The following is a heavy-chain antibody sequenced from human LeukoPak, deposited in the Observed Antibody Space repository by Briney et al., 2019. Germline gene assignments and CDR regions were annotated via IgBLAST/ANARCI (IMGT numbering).Heavy chain of an antibody. CDR3: AKGLEEGSGTRLLDY. V-gene: IGHV3-23*01. D-gene: IGHD3-22*01. CDR1: GFTFSSHA. J-gene: IGHJ4*02. Sequence: GGSLKLSCVASGFTFSSHAMSWVRQAPGKGLEWVSSISGDSANAYSADSVKGRLTISRYNSRNTLYLQMNSLRAEDTAVYYCAKGLEEGSGTRLLDYWGQGTLVTVSS. CDR2: ISGDSANA.